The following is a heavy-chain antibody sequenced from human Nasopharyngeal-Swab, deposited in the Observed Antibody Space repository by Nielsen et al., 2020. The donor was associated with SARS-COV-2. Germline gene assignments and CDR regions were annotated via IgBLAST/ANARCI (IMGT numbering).Heavy chain of an antibody. CDR1: GASFSGYY. CDR2: ITRSGST. CDR3: ARVNNGGGIVPASYSFFMDV. D-gene: IGHD2-2*01. V-gene: IGHV4-34*01. Sequence: SETLSLTCGLNGASFSGYYWGWIRQPPGKGLEWIGDITRSGSTNYNPALKSRVTISMATSKGEFSLKLTSVTAADTAIHFCARVNNGGGIVPASYSFFMDVWGKGTSVAVSS. J-gene: IGHJ6*03.